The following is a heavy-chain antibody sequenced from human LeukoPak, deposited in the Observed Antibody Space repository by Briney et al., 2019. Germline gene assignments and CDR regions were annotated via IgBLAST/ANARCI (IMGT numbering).Heavy chain of an antibody. CDR3: ARAAKYYYDSSGYSGTYFDY. D-gene: IGHD3-22*01. CDR1: GGSISSYY. Sequence: SETLSLTCTVSGGSISSYYWSWIRQPPGKGLEWIGYIYYSGSTNYNPSLKSRVTISVDTSKNQFSLKLSSVTAADTAVYYCARAAKYYYDSSGYSGTYFDYWGQGTLVTVSS. J-gene: IGHJ4*02. CDR2: IYYSGST. V-gene: IGHV4-59*01.